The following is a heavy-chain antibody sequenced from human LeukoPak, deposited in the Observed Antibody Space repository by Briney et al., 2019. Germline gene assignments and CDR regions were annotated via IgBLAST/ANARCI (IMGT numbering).Heavy chain of an antibody. D-gene: IGHD4-17*01. CDR3: ASGYGDPGYPFHI. CDR1: GYTFSSYW. J-gene: IGHJ3*02. V-gene: IGHV3-74*01. CDR2: INSDGSST. Sequence: GGSLRLSCAASGYTFSSYWMHWVRQAPGKGLVWVSRINSDGSSTSYADSVKGRFTISRDNAKSSLYLQMNSLRADDTALYYCASGYGDPGYPFHIWGQGTMVTVSS.